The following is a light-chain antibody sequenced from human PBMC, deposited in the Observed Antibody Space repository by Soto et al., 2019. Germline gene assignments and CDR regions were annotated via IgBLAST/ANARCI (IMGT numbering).Light chain of an antibody. J-gene: IGKJ3*01. CDR2: DAS. Sequence: EIVLTQSPAILSLSPGDRATLSCRASQSVGTYLAWYQHKPGQTPRLVIYDASARATGIPARFSGRGSGTDFTLTISNLEPEDFAVYYCQRHSNWPPFTFGPGTKVDIK. CDR1: QSVGTY. V-gene: IGKV3-11*01. CDR3: QRHSNWPPFT.